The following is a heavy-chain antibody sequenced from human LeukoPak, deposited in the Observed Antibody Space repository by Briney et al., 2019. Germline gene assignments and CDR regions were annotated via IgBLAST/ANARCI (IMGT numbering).Heavy chain of an antibody. CDR1: GFTFSSYS. Sequence: PGGSLRLSCAASGFTFSSYSLNWVRQAPGKGLEWVSAISGSGGSTYYADSVKGRFTISRDNSKNTLYLQMNSLRAEDTAVYYCAKFCYGSGSVVYWGQGTLVTVSS. J-gene: IGHJ4*02. V-gene: IGHV3-23*01. D-gene: IGHD3-10*01. CDR2: ISGSGGST. CDR3: AKFCYGSGSVVY.